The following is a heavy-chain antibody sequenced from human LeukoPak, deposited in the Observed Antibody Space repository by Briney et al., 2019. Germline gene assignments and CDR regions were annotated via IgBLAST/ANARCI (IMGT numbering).Heavy chain of an antibody. CDR3: ARPNLGYSYGSPYYYGMDV. V-gene: IGHV1-46*01. J-gene: IGHJ6*02. CDR1: GYTFTSYY. D-gene: IGHD5-18*01. CDR2: INPSGGST. Sequence: ASVKVSCKASGYTFTSYYMHWVRQAPGQGLEWMGIINPSGGSTSYAQKFQGRVTMTRDTSTSTVYMELSSLRSEDTAVYYCARPNLGYSYGSPYYYGMDVWGQGTTVTVSS.